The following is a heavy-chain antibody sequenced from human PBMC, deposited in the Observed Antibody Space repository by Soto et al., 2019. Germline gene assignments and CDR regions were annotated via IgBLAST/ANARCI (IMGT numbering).Heavy chain of an antibody. CDR2: IYYSGST. J-gene: IGHJ4*02. CDR1: GGSISSGGYY. V-gene: IGHV4-31*03. CDR3: ARGIAARPRPLDY. D-gene: IGHD6-6*01. Sequence: PSETLSLTCTVSGGSISSGGYYWSWIRQHPGKGLEWIGYIYYSGSTYYNPSLKSRVTISVDTSKNQFSLKLSSVTAADTAVYYCARGIAARPRPLDYWGQGTLVTVSS.